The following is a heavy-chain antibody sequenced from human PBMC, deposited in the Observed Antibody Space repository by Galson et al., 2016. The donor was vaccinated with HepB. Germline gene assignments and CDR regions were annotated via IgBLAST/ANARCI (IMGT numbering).Heavy chain of an antibody. CDR2: ISGSGGST. J-gene: IGHJ4*02. CDR3: AKGYGVFDY. D-gene: IGHD4-17*01. V-gene: IGHV3-23*01. Sequence: SLRLSCAASGFTFSTYALSWVRQAPGKGLEWVSAISGSGGSTYYADSVKGRFTISRDNSKNTVYLQMNSLRAEDTAVYYCAKGYGVFDYWGQGTLVTVSS. CDR1: GFTFSTYA.